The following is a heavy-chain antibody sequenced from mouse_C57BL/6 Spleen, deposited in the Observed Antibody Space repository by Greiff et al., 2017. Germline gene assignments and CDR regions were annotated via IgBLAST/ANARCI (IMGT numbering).Heavy chain of an antibody. CDR3: ARRRYYYGSSYNDFDY. Sequence: QVQLQQPGAELVKPGASVKLSCKASGYTFTSYWMHWVKQRPGQGLEWIGMIHPNSGSTNYNEKFKSKATLTVDKSSSTAYMQLSSLTSEDSAVYYFARRRYYYGSSYNDFDYWGQGTTLTVSS. J-gene: IGHJ2*01. CDR2: IHPNSGST. CDR1: GYTFTSYW. V-gene: IGHV1-64*01. D-gene: IGHD1-1*01.